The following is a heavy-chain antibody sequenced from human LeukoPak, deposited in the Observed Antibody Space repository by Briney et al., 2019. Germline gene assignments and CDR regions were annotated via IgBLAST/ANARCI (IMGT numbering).Heavy chain of an antibody. D-gene: IGHD5-24*01. Sequence: GESLKISCKGSGYRFTSYWIGWVRQMPGKGLEWMGIIYPGDSDTRYSPSFQGQVTISADKSISTAYLQWSSLKASDTALYYCARTVEMATSYSDYWGQGTLVTVSS. CDR1: GYRFTSYW. V-gene: IGHV5-51*01. CDR2: IYPGDSDT. CDR3: ARTVEMATSYSDY. J-gene: IGHJ4*02.